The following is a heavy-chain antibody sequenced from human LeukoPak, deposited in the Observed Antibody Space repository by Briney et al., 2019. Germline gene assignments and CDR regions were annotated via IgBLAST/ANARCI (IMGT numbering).Heavy chain of an antibody. CDR3: AREALGYCTNGVCYGVFDI. CDR1: GFTFSSYA. Sequence: GGSLRLSCAASGFTFSSYAMHGVRQAPGKGLEWVAVISYDGSNKYYADSVKGRFTISRDNSKNTLYLQMNSLRAEDTAVYFCAREALGYCTNGVCYGVFDIWGQGTMVTVSS. CDR2: ISYDGSNK. D-gene: IGHD2-8*01. V-gene: IGHV3-30*04. J-gene: IGHJ3*02.